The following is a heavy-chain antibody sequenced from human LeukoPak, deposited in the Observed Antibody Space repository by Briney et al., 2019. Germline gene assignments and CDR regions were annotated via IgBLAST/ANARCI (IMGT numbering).Heavy chain of an antibody. V-gene: IGHV4-61*01. J-gene: IGHJ4*02. D-gene: IGHD2-2*01. Sequence: SETLSLTCTVSGGSVSSGSYYWSWIRQPPGKGLEWIGYIYYSGSTNYNPSLRGRVTISVDTSKNQFSLKLSSVTAADTAVYYCAREDGTRFDYWGQGTLVTVSS. CDR2: IYYSGST. CDR1: GGSVSSGSYY. CDR3: AREDGTRFDY.